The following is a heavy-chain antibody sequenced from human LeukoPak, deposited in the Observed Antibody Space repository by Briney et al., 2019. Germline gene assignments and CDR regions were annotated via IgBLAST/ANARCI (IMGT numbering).Heavy chain of an antibody. V-gene: IGHV1-46*01. Sequence: EASVKVSCKASGYTFTSYYMHWVRQAPGQGLEWMGIINPSGGSTSYAQKFRGRVTMTRDTSTSTVYMELSSLRSEDTAVYYCARDGLQDDAFDIWGQGTMVTVSS. CDR3: ARDGLQDDAFDI. CDR1: GYTFTSYY. D-gene: IGHD4-11*01. CDR2: INPSGGST. J-gene: IGHJ3*02.